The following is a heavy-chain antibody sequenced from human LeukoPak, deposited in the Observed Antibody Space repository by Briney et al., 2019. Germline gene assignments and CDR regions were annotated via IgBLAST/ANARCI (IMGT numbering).Heavy chain of an antibody. J-gene: IGHJ5*02. D-gene: IGHD2-2*02. V-gene: IGHV3-33*06. CDR2: IWYDGSNK. CDR3: AKRSPDCSSTSCYTGNWFDP. Sequence: GGSLRLSCAASGFTFSSYGMHWVRQAPGKGLEWVAVIWYDGSNKYYADSVKGRFTISRDNSKNTLYLQMNSLRAEDTAVYYCAKRSPDCSSTSCYTGNWFDPWGQGTLVTVSS. CDR1: GFTFSSYG.